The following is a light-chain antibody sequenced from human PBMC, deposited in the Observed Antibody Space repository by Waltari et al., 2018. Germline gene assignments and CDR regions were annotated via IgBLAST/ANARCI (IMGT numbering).Light chain of an antibody. CDR2: HVS. V-gene: IGLV2-14*03. J-gene: IGLJ1*01. CDR3: SSYTSSSTYV. CDR1: NIDVGGYDY. Sequence: QSALTQPASVSGSPGKSITFSCTGTNIDVGGYDYVSWYQHHPGKAPKLIIYHVSKRPSGVSNRFSGYKSRNTASLTISGLQADDEADYYCSSYTSSSTYVFGTGTKVTVL.